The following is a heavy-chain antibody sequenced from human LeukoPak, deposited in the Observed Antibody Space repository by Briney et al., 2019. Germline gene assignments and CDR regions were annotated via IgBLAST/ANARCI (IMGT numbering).Heavy chain of an antibody. CDR2: IYYSGNT. CDR1: GVSISSSNSY. V-gene: IGHV4-39*01. D-gene: IGHD3-16*01. J-gene: IGHJ5*02. CDR3: ARFTPQGYGWGGYNRFDP. Sequence: SETLSLTCTVSGVSISSSNSYWGWIRQPPGKGLEWIGSIYYSGNTYYNASLKSQVSISIDTFKNQFSLRLTSVTAADTAVYYCARFTPQGYGWGGYNRFDPWGQGTLVTVSS.